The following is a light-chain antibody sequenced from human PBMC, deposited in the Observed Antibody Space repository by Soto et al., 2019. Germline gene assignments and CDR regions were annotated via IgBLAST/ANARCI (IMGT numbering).Light chain of an antibody. CDR1: QTVLYRSNNKNY. J-gene: IGKJ4*01. Sequence: DIVMTQSPDSLAAFLGERANIHCKSSQTVLYRSNNKNYLAWYQKKPGQTPKLLLYWASTRESGVPDRFSGSGAGTDFSLTISSLQAEEVAVYYCQQYYCTPLTFGGGTKVEIK. CDR3: QQYYCTPLT. CDR2: WAS. V-gene: IGKV4-1*01.